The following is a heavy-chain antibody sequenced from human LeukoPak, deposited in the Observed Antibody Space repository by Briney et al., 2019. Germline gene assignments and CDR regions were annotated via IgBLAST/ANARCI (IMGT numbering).Heavy chain of an antibody. V-gene: IGHV4-34*01. CDR1: GGSFSGYY. Sequence: SETLSLTCAVYGGSFSGYYWSWIRQPPGKGLEWIGEINHSGSTNYNPSLKSRVTISVDTSKNQFSLNLSSVTAADTAVYYCASGPYVVYYYMDVWGKGTTVTVSS. CDR3: ASGPYVVYYYMDV. D-gene: IGHD2-15*01. CDR2: INHSGST. J-gene: IGHJ6*03.